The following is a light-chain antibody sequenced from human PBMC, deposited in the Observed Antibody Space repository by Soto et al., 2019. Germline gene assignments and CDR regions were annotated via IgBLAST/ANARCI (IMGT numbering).Light chain of an antibody. V-gene: IGKV1-39*01. J-gene: IGKJ2*01. CDR3: QESYSTPVI. Sequence: DIQMTQSPSSLSASVGDRVTITCRASQSIDRYLNWYQQKPGRAPKVLIYAASSLESGFPSRFSGRGSGTDFTLTISSLQTEDFATYYCQESYSTPVIFGQGTKLEIK. CDR2: AAS. CDR1: QSIDRY.